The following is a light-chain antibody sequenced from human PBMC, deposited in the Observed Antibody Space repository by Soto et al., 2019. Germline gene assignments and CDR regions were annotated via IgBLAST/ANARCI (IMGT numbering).Light chain of an antibody. CDR3: QQRSNWPLT. J-gene: IGKJ4*01. CDR2: DAS. CDR1: QSVNTY. Sequence: EIVLTQSPATLSLSPGERATLSCRASQSVNTYLAWYQQRPGQAPRLLMYDASNRATGIPARFSGRGSGTDFTLTIDSLGPEDFAVYYCQQRSNWPLTFGGGTKVEIK. V-gene: IGKV3-11*01.